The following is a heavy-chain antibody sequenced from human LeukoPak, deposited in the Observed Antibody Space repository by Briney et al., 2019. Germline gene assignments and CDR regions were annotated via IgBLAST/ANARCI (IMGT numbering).Heavy chain of an antibody. V-gene: IGHV3-33*06. Sequence: AGRSLRLSCAASGFTFSSYGMHWVRQAPGKGLEWVAVIWYDGSNKYYADSVKGRFTISRDNSKNTLYLQMNSLRAEDTAVYYCAKGYYYDSSGLNYFDYWGQGTLVTVSS. CDR1: GFTFSSYG. CDR2: IWYDGSNK. CDR3: AKGYYYDSSGLNYFDY. J-gene: IGHJ4*02. D-gene: IGHD3-22*01.